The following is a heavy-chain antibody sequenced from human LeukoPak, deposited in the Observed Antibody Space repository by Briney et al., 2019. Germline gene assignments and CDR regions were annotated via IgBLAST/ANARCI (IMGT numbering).Heavy chain of an antibody. D-gene: IGHD2-21*02. Sequence: ASVKVSCKASGYTFTGYYMHWVRQAPGQGLEWMGWINPNSGGTNYAQKFQGRVTITADESTSTAYMELSSLRSEDTAVYYCARGSVTATIDYWGQGTLVTVSS. V-gene: IGHV1-2*02. CDR2: INPNSGGT. CDR1: GYTFTGYY. CDR3: ARGSVTATIDY. J-gene: IGHJ4*02.